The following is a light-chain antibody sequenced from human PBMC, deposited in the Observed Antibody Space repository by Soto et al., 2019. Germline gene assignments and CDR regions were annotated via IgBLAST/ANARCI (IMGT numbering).Light chain of an antibody. J-gene: IGKJ1*01. CDR3: QQYDNWPPWT. CDR2: GAS. V-gene: IGKV3-15*01. Sequence: EIVMTQSPATLSVSPGERATLSCRASQSVGKNLAWYQQKPGQAPRLLIYGASTRATGIPARFSGSGSGTEFTLTISSLQSEDFAVYHCQQYDNWPPWTFGQGTKVEIK. CDR1: QSVGKN.